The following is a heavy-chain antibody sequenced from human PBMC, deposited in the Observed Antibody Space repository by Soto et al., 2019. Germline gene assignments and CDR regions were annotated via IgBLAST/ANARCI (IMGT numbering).Heavy chain of an antibody. V-gene: IGHV3-23*01. CDR3: ARASYCSSTSCLEDV. J-gene: IGHJ6*02. CDR1: GFTFSSYA. CDR2: ISGRGGST. Sequence: EVQLLESGGILVHPGGSLRLSCAASGFTFSSYAMTWVRQAPGKGLEWVSAISGRGGSTYYADSVKGRFTISRDNSKNTLYLQMISLRVEDTAVYYCARASYCSSTSCLEDVWGQGTTVSVSS. D-gene: IGHD2-2*01.